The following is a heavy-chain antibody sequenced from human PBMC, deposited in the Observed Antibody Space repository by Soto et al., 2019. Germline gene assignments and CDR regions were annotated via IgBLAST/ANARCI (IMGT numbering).Heavy chain of an antibody. CDR1: GGSISSSSYY. CDR2: IYYSGST. Sequence: HLQLQESGPGLVKPSETLSLTCTVSGGSISSSSYYWGWIRQPPGKGLEWIGSIYYSGSTYYNPSLKSRVTISVDTSKNQFSLKLSSVTAADTAVYYCARQAGDYGYYYYGMDVWGQGTTVTVSS. V-gene: IGHV4-39*01. CDR3: ARQAGDYGYYYYGMDV. J-gene: IGHJ6*02. D-gene: IGHD4-17*01.